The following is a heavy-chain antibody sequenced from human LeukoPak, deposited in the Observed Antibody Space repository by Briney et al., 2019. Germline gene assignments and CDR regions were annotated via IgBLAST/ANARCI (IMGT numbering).Heavy chain of an antibody. CDR1: GYTFTSYG. J-gene: IGHJ5*02. D-gene: IGHD2-2*02. CDR2: ISAYNGNT. CDR3: ARFYCSSTSCYTNWFDP. V-gene: IGHV1-18*01. Sequence: ASVKVSCKASGYTFTSYGISWVRQAPGQGLEWMGWISAYNGNTNYARKLQGRVTMTTDTSTSTAYMELRSLRSDDTAVYYCARFYCSSTSCYTNWFDPWGQGTLVTVSS.